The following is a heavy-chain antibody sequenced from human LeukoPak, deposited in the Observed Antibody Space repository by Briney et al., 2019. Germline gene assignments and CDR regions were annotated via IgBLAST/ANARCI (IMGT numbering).Heavy chain of an antibody. CDR2: ISSSSSYT. J-gene: IGHJ4*02. CDR1: GFTFSSYA. Sequence: GGSLRFSCAASGFTFSSYAMTWVRQAPGKGRDWVSSISSSSSYTNYADSVKGRFTISRDNAKNSLYLQMNSLRAEDTAVYYCARVDDSNTPGLEYWGQGTLVTVSS. D-gene: IGHD3-22*01. V-gene: IGHV3-21*04. CDR3: ARVDDSNTPGLEY.